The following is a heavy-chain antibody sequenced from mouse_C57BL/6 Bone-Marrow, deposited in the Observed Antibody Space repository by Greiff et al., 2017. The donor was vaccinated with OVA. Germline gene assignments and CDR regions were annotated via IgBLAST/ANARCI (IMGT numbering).Heavy chain of an antibody. D-gene: IGHD2-12*01. CDR1: GYTFTDYE. J-gene: IGHJ3*01. CDR2: IDPETGGT. Sequence: LQESGAELVRPGASVTLSCKASGYTFTDYEMHWVKQTPVHGLEWIGAIDPETGGTAYNQKFKGKAILTADKSSSTAYMELRSLTSEDSAVYYCTDSPPFAYWGQGTLVTVSA. CDR3: TDSPPFAY. V-gene: IGHV1-15*01.